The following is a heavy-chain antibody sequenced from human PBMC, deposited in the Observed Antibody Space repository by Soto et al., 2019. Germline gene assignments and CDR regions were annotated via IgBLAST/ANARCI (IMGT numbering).Heavy chain of an antibody. V-gene: IGHV3-23*01. D-gene: IGHD3-10*01. CDR1: GFTFSSYA. CDR3: AKDLVTYYSGSGSYYDS. CDR2: ISVSGENT. J-gene: IGHJ4*02. Sequence: EVQLLESGGGLEQPGGSLRLSCTASGFTFSSYAMAWVRQAPGKGLEWVSGISVSGENTHYADSVKGRITISRDNSKNTFHLQMKSLRVEDTALYYCAKDLVTYYSGSGSYYDSWGQGTLVTVSS.